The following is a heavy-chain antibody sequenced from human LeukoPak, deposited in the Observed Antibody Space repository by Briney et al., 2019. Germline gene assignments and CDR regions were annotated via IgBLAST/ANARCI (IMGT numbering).Heavy chain of an antibody. CDR3: ASGHRIQYGSGSYYKFPNYYYYYYMDV. CDR1: GGSFSGYY. D-gene: IGHD3-10*01. CDR2: TNHSGST. Sequence: SETLSLTCAVYGGSFSGYYWSWIRQPPGKGLEWIGETNHSGSTNYNPSLKSRVTISVDTSKNQLSLKLSSVTAADTAVYYCASGHRIQYGSGSYYKFPNYYYYYYMDVWGKGTTVTVSS. J-gene: IGHJ6*03. V-gene: IGHV4-34*01.